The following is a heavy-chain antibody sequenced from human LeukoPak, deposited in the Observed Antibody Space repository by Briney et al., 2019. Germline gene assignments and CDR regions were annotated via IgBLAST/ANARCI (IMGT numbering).Heavy chain of an antibody. CDR1: GGSISSGGYS. V-gene: IGHV4-30-2*01. D-gene: IGHD2-2*01. Sequence: SETLSLTCAVSGGSISSGGYSWSWIRQPPGKGLEWIGYIYHSGSTYYNPSLKSRVTISVDRSKNRFSLKLSSVTAADTAVYYCARRYCSSTSCYSFDYWGQGTLVTVSS. J-gene: IGHJ4*02. CDR2: IYHSGST. CDR3: ARRYCSSTSCYSFDY.